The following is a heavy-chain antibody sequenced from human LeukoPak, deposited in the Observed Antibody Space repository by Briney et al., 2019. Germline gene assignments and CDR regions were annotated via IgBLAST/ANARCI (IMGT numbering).Heavy chain of an antibody. CDR2: IFYAGVG. CDR3: ARLRYGSSWIADY. J-gene: IGHJ4*02. Sequence: SETLSLTCTVAGGSISSYYWSWVRPPPGKGRGWIGYIFYAGVGNYNPSLTSRGTGSVYTAKNQFSLQLNSCTAADTAGYDCARLRYGSSWIADYWGQGTLVTVAS. V-gene: IGHV4-59*13. CDR1: GGSISSYY. D-gene: IGHD6-13*01.